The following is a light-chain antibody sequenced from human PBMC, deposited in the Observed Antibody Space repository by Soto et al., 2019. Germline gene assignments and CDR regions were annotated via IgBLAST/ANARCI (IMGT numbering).Light chain of an antibody. Sequence: DIQMTQSPSSLSASVGDRVTITCRASQSISSYLKWYQQKPGKAPKLLIYAASSLQSGFPSRFSGSGFGSDLTLTISSLEPEDFATYYCQQSYSTPYTFGQGTKVQIK. V-gene: IGKV1-39*01. CDR3: QQSYSTPYT. CDR1: QSISSY. J-gene: IGKJ2*01. CDR2: AAS.